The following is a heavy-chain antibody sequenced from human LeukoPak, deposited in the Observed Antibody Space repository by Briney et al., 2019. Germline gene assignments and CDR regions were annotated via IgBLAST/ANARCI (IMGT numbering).Heavy chain of an antibody. J-gene: IGHJ4*02. Sequence: PGGSLRLSCAASGFTFSDYYMSWIRQAPGKGLEWVSSISSSSSYIYYADSVKGRFTISRDNAKNSLYLQMNSLRAEDTAVYYCARESSSTSWFDYWGQGTLVTVSS. CDR2: ISSSSSYI. V-gene: IGHV3-11*06. D-gene: IGHD2-2*01. CDR3: ARESSSTSWFDY. CDR1: GFTFSDYY.